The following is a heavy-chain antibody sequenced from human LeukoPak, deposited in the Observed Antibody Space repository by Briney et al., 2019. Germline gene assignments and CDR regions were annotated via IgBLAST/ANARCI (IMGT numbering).Heavy chain of an antibody. CDR3: ARIYDLRPDP. CDR2: IIPIFGTA. Sequence: ASVKVSCKASGGTFSSYAISWVRQAPGQGLEWMGGIIPIFGTANYAQKFQGRVTITADESTSIAYMELSSLRSEDTAVYYCARIYDLRPDPWGQGTLVTVSS. D-gene: IGHD3-3*01. V-gene: IGHV1-69*13. CDR1: GGTFSSYA. J-gene: IGHJ5*02.